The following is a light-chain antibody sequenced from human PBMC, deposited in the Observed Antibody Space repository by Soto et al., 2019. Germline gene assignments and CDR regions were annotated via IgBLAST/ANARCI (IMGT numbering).Light chain of an antibody. CDR1: QSLLHSNGYNY. CDR2: LGS. V-gene: IGKV2-28*01. J-gene: IGKJ1*01. CDR3: VQALQSPPWT. Sequence: DIVVTQSPLTLPVTPGETASISCRSSQSLLHSNGYNYLDWYLQKPGQSPQLLIYLGSNRASGVPDRFSGSGSVTEFKLKISRVEAEDVGVYYCVQALQSPPWTFGQGTKVEI.